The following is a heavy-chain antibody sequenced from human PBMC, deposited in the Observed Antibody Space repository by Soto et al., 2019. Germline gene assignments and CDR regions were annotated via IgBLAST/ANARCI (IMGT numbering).Heavy chain of an antibody. D-gene: IGHD3-9*01. CDR2: MNPNSGNT. J-gene: IGHJ6*02. V-gene: IGHV1-8*01. CDR1: GYTFTSYD. Sequence: QVQLVQSGAEVNKPGASVEVSCKASGYTFTSYDINWVRQATGQGLEWMGWMNPNSGNTGYAQKFQGRVTMTRNTSISASYMELSSLRSEDTAVYYCARATDILTGYPSFGMDVWGQGTTVTVSS. CDR3: ARATDILTGYPSFGMDV.